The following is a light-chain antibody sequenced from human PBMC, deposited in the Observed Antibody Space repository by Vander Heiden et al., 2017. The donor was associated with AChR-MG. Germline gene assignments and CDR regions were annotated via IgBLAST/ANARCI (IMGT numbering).Light chain of an antibody. V-gene: IGKV1-39*01. CDR3: QQSYRTPYT. J-gene: IGKJ2*01. CDR2: AAS. Sequence: DIQMTQSRSSLCASVGDRVTITSRASQSISSYLNWYQQKPGKAPKLLIYAASSLQSGVPSRFSGSGSGTDFTLTSSSLQPQDLATYYCQQSYRTPYTFGQGTKLEIK. CDR1: QSISSY.